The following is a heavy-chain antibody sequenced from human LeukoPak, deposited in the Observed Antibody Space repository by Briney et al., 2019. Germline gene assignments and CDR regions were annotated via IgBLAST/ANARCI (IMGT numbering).Heavy chain of an antibody. V-gene: IGHV1-69*04. CDR3: ARWSVYVARDDYYGMDV. CDR2: IIPILGIA. Sequence: GSSVKVSCKASGGTFSSYAISWVRQAPGQGLEWMGRIIPILGIANYAQKFQGRVTITADKSTSTAYMELRSLRSDDTAVYYCARWSVYVARDDYYGMDVWGQGTTVTVSS. CDR1: GGTFSSYA. J-gene: IGHJ6*02. D-gene: IGHD2-8*01.